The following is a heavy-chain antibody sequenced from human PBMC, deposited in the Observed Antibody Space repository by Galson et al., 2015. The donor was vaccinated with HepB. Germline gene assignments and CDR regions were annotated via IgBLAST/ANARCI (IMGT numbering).Heavy chain of an antibody. CDR1: GFSVSNYC. V-gene: IGHV3-66*01. Sequence: SLRPSCAASGFSVSNYCMNWVRQAPGKGLEWVSSIDRRDDKKYVDSVKGRFTISRDSSKNTLYPQINTLRGEDTATYYCARDRDYFDLWGRGTLVTVSS. CDR3: ARDRDYFDL. CDR2: IDRRDDK. D-gene: IGHD3-10*01. J-gene: IGHJ2*01.